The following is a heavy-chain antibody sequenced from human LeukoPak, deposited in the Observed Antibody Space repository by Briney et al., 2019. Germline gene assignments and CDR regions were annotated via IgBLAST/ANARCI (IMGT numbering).Heavy chain of an antibody. Sequence: SETLSLTCAVSTGSISGYYWSWIRHPPRKGLEWIGFRYYSGASNYNPSLRGRVTISVDRSKSQVSLKMTSVTAADTAVYYCARALSGSPAVFDSWGQGTLVSVSS. CDR2: RYYSGAS. CDR3: ARALSGSPAVFDS. V-gene: IGHV4-59*08. J-gene: IGHJ4*02. CDR1: TGSISGYY. D-gene: IGHD1-26*01.